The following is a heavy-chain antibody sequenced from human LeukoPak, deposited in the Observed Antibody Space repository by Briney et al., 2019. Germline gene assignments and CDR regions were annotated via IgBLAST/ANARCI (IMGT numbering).Heavy chain of an antibody. D-gene: IGHD3-22*01. V-gene: IGHV1-46*01. J-gene: IGHJ4*02. CDR3: ARGGNVYDSSGYTGGTDY. CDR2: INPSGGST. CDR1: GYTFTRYY. Sequence: KVSSKASGYTFTRYYMHGVRQAPGEGLEWMGIINPSGGSTSYAQKFQGRVNMTRDTSTRTVYMELSSLRSEDTAVYYCARGGNVYDSSGYTGGTDYWGQGTLVTVSS.